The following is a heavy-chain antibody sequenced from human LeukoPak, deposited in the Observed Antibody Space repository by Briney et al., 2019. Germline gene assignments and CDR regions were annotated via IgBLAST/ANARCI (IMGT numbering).Heavy chain of an antibody. J-gene: IGHJ6*02. CDR2: IYSGGST. V-gene: IGHV3-53*01. CDR1: GFTFSSSD. CDR3: ARDRSVLRFLEWLSDGMDV. D-gene: IGHD3-3*01. Sequence: GGSLRLSCAASGFTFSSSDMHWVRQAPGKGLEWVSVIYSGGSTYYADSVKGRFTISRDNSKNTLYLQMNSLRAEDTAVYYCARDRSVLRFLEWLSDGMDVWGQGTTVTVSS.